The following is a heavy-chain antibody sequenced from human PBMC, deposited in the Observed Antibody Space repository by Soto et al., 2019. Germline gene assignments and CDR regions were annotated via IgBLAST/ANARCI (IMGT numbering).Heavy chain of an antibody. CDR2: ISYDGIDK. CDR3: AKDLREMATIRPDY. D-gene: IGHD5-12*01. CDR1: GFTFSSFG. V-gene: IGHV3-30*18. Sequence: QVQLVESGGGVVQPGRSLRLSCAASGFTFSSFGIHWVRQAPGKGLEWVAVISYDGIDKNYADSVKGRFTISRENSKNMVYPQMNSLRAEDTAVYYCAKDLREMATIRPDYWGQGILVTVSS. J-gene: IGHJ4*02.